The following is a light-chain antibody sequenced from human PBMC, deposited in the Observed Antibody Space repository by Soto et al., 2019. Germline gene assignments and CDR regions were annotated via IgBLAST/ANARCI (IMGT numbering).Light chain of an antibody. CDR2: NAS. Sequence: EIVITQSPAILSLSPGETATLSCSACQSVTTKLAWYQQRPGQTPRLLIYNASTRATAVPARFSGAVSLTEFSLTISSLHSDEFGVYYCHQYNTWPPRFTFGPATKVDIK. V-gene: IGKV3-15*01. CDR1: QSVTTK. CDR3: HQYNTWPPRFT. J-gene: IGKJ3*01.